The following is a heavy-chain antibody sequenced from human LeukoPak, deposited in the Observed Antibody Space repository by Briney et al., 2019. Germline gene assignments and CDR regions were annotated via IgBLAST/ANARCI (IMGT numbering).Heavy chain of an antibody. J-gene: IGHJ1*01. CDR3: AKALDYDILTGYFVPVTATRGGFQH. V-gene: IGHV3-43*02. D-gene: IGHD3-9*01. CDR2: ISGDGGST. CDR1: GFTFDNYG. Sequence: PGGSLRLSCAASGFTFDNYGMSWVRQAPGKGLEWVSLISGDGGSTYYADSVKGRFTISRDNSKNSLYLQMNSLRTEDTALYYCAKALDYDILTGYFVPVTATRGGFQHWGQGTLVTVSS.